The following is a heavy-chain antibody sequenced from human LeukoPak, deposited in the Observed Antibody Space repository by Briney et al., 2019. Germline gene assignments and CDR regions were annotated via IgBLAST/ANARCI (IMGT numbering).Heavy chain of an antibody. V-gene: IGHV3-49*03. CDR2: IRRKPSGGTT. CDR1: GFTFTDYA. J-gene: IGHJ4*02. Sequence: RSGGTLRVSCVTSGFTFTDYAISWFRQAPGKGLEWVGFIRRKPSGGTTDYAASVKGRFTISRDNSKSIVYLQMNSLDSEDTAMYYCTRGVGYTYGWSDWGQGTLVTVSS. CDR3: TRGVGYTYGWSD. D-gene: IGHD1-1*01.